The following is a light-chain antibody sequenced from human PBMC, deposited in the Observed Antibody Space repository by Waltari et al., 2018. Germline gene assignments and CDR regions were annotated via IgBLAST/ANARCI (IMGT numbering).Light chain of an antibody. V-gene: IGLV3-21*02. Sequence: SYVLTQPPSVSVAPGQTTRITCGGDNIESKSVHWYQQKPGQAPVLLVYHNRDRPSRIPERFSGSHCVNTATLTSTRVEAGDEAEYYCQVWHSISDHPGVIGTGTKVTVL. CDR1: NIESKS. J-gene: IGLJ1*01. CDR2: HNR. CDR3: QVWHSISDHPGV.